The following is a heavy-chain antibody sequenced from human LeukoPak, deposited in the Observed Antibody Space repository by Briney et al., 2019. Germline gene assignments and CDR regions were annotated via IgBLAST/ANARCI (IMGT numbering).Heavy chain of an antibody. Sequence: SETLSLTCAVYGGSFSVYYWSWIRQPPGKGLEWIGEINHSGSTNYNPSLKSRVTISVDTSKNQFSLKLSSVTAADTAVYYCARGNRQWLVRRDAFDIWGQGTMVTVSS. CDR1: GGSFSVYY. V-gene: IGHV4-34*01. J-gene: IGHJ3*02. D-gene: IGHD6-19*01. CDR2: INHSGST. CDR3: ARGNRQWLVRRDAFDI.